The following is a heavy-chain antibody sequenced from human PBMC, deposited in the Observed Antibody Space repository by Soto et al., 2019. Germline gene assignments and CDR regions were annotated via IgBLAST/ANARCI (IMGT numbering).Heavy chain of an antibody. J-gene: IGHJ6*02. Sequence: PGWSLRLSCAASWFTVSSNYMSWARQAPGKGLECVSVIYSGGSTYYADSVRGRFTISRDNSKNHLYLQMKSLRAEDTAVYYCARDPPATRHGMDVWGQGTKVTVSS. D-gene: IGHD2-2*01. CDR2: IYSGGST. CDR3: ARDPPATRHGMDV. V-gene: IGHV3-53*01. CDR1: WFTVSSNY.